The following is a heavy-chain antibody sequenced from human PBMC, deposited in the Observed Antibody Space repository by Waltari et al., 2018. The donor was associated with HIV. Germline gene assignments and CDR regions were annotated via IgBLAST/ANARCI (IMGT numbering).Heavy chain of an antibody. CDR1: GYSISSGYY. CDR3: ARVSLVTPPDY. V-gene: IGHV4-38-2*02. Sequence: QVQLQESGPGLVKPSETLSLTCTVSGYSISSGYYWGWIRQPPGKGLEWIGSIYHSGSTYYNPSLKSRVTISVDTSKNQFSLKLSSVTAADTAVYYCARVSLVTPPDYWGQGTLVTVSS. D-gene: IGHD2-21*02. J-gene: IGHJ4*02. CDR2: IYHSGST.